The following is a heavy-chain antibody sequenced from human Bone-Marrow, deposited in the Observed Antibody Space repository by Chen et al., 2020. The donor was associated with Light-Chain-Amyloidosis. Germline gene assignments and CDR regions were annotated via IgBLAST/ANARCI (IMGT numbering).Heavy chain of an antibody. D-gene: IGHD3-9*01. J-gene: IGHJ3*02. CDR2: IRGSGGSR. CDR3: AKDISYDDILPGYPADAFDI. V-gene: IGHV3-23*01. CDR1: GFAFSSYA. Sequence: GSLRLSCAASGFAFSSYAMSWVRQAPGKGLEWVSTIRGSGGSRYYGDSVKGRLTISRDNSKNALFLQMNSLRAEDTAVYYCAKDISYDDILPGYPADAFDIWGQGTMVTXSS.